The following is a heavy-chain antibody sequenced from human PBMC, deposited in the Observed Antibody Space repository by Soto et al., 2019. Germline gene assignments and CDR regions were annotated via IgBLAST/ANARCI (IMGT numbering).Heavy chain of an antibody. CDR1: GGSFRREA. CDR2: ILPFYGTA. V-gene: IGHV1-69*14. Sequence: QVQLVQSGAEVKKPGSSVKVSCKASGGSFRREAINWLRQAPGQGPEWMGNILPFYGTADYAQKFQGRVTATADMSTPTVYMAPNSLRVEATAFYYCAGGHAFGGNSDAFEVWGQGTTVIVSS. CDR3: AGGHAFGGNSDAFEV. J-gene: IGHJ3*01. D-gene: IGHD2-15*01.